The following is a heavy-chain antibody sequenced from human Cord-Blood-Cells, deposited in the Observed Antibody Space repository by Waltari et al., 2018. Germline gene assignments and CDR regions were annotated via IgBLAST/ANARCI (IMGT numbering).Heavy chain of an antibody. J-gene: IGHJ4*02. Sequence: QLQLQESGPGLVKPSATLSLTCTVSGGSISSSSYYWGWIRQPPGKGLEWIGSIYYSGSTYYNPSLKSRVTISVDTSKNQFSLKLSSVTAADTAVYYCASWKRGYCSSTSCYYFDYWGQGTLVTVSS. D-gene: IGHD2-2*01. CDR1: GGSISSSSYY. V-gene: IGHV4-39*01. CDR3: ASWKRGYCSSTSCYYFDY. CDR2: IYYSGST.